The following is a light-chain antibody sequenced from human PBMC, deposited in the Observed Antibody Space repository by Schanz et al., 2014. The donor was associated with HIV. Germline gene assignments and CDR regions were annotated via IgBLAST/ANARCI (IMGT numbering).Light chain of an antibody. CDR1: SSDVGGHNY. Sequence: QSVLTQPASVSGSPGQSVTISCTGTSSDVGGHNYVSWYQHHPGKAPKLIIFEVSERPSGVPNRFSGSKSGNTASLTISGLQAEDEADYYCCSYTIINTPVLFGGGTKLTVL. CDR2: EVS. V-gene: IGLV2-14*01. J-gene: IGLJ2*01. CDR3: CSYTIINTPVL.